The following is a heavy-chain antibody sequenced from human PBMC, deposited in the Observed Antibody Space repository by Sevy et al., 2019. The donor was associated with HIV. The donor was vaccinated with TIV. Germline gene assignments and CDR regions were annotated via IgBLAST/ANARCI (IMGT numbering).Heavy chain of an antibody. CDR1: GDSVASSSAA. Sequence: SQTLSVTCAISGDSVASSSAAWNWITQSPSRGLEWLGRTYYRSKWYTDYALSVKSRIIINPDTSKNQFSLQLNSVTPEDTAVYYCARAEVATGGYDYWGQGTLVTVSS. D-gene: IGHD5-12*01. V-gene: IGHV6-1*01. CDR3: ARAEVATGGYDY. J-gene: IGHJ4*02. CDR2: TYYRSKWYT.